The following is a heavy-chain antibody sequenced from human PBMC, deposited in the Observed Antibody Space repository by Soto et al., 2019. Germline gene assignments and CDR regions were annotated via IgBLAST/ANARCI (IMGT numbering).Heavy chain of an antibody. V-gene: IGHV3-15*01. D-gene: IGHD5-18*01. Sequence: PGGSLRLSCAASGFTFSNAWMSWVRQAPGKGLEWVGRIKSKTDGGTTDYAAPVKGRFTISRDDSKNTLYLQMNSLKTEDTAVYYCTPEVFDTAMVTDYWGQGTLVTVSS. J-gene: IGHJ4*02. CDR3: TPEVFDTAMVTDY. CDR2: IKSKTDGGTT. CDR1: GFTFSNAW.